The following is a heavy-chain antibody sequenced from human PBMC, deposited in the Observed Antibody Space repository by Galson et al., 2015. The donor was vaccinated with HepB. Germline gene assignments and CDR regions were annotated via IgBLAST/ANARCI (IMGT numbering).Heavy chain of an antibody. CDR3: VKVGSWFGGDWFDP. D-gene: IGHD3-16*01. V-gene: IGHV3-23*01. CDR1: GFIFRHHA. Sequence: SLRLSCAGSGFIFRHHAMAWIRQAPGKGLEWVSGINGRGSTRSYSDAVKGRFSISRDNSKDTVFLQMDNLRAEDTAGYYCVKVGSWFGGDWFDPWGQGALVTVS. CDR2: INGRGSTR. J-gene: IGHJ5*02.